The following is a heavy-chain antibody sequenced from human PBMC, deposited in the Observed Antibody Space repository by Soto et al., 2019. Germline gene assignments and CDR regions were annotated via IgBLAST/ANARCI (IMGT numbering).Heavy chain of an antibody. Sequence: SSETLSLTCAVYGGSFSGYYWSWIRQPPGKGLEWIGEINHSGSTNYNPSLKSRVTISVDTSKNQFSLKLSSVTAADTAVYYCARGQSYDILTGYIYPPGYWGQGTLVTVSS. CDR1: GGSFSGYY. CDR3: ARGQSYDILTGYIYPPGY. CDR2: INHSGST. V-gene: IGHV4-34*01. J-gene: IGHJ4*02. D-gene: IGHD3-9*01.